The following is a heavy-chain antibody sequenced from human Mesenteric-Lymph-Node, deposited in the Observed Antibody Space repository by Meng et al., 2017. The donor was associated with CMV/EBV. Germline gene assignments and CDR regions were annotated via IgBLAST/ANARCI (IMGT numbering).Heavy chain of an antibody. Sequence: GGSLRLSCAASGFTFSSYWMHWVRQVPGKGLEWVSGITWNGGVIGYADSVEGRFTISRDNARNSLYLQMNGLRPEDTAFYFCAKPHQSVVAAAGTISGVTYYFDNWGQGTLVTVSS. V-gene: IGHV3-9*01. CDR3: AKPHQSVVAAAGTISGVTYYFDN. D-gene: IGHD6-13*01. CDR2: ITWNGGVI. CDR1: GFTFSSYW. J-gene: IGHJ4*02.